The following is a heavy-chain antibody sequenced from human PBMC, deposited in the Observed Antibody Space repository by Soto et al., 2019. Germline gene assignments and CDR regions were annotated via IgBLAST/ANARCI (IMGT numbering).Heavy chain of an antibody. Sequence: PSETLSLTCTVSGDSISSPHYYWTWIRQPPGKGLEWVGYIYYTGNNFYNPALKSRVAMSVDPSTNQFSLNLRSVTAADTAVYYCVRAHTPYHCTSMSCSYFDYWGQGALVTVSS. CDR1: GDSISSPHYY. CDR2: IYYTGNN. V-gene: IGHV4-30-4*01. J-gene: IGHJ4*02. D-gene: IGHD2-2*01. CDR3: VRAHTPYHCTSMSCSYFDY.